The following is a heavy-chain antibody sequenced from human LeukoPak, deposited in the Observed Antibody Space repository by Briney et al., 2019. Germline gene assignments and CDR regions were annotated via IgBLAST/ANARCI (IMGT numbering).Heavy chain of an antibody. CDR2: ISTFNGYT. CDR3: ARGEFYYDL. Sequence: ASLKVSCKPSGYIFTSNSISWVRQAPGQGLEWMAWISTFNGYTNYAKNLQGRVTMTRDTSTRTVYMEMRNMRSDDTAVYYCARGEFYYDLWGQGTLVTVSS. CDR1: GYIFTSNS. D-gene: IGHD3-16*01. J-gene: IGHJ4*02. V-gene: IGHV1-18*04.